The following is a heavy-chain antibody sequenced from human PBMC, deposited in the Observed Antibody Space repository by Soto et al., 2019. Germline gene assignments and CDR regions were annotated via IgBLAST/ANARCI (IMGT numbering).Heavy chain of an antibody. CDR3: AKEPVATIKGGYYYYYYGMDV. CDR2: ISYDGSNK. Sequence: GGSLRLSCAASGFTFSSYGMHWVRQAPGKGLEWVAVISYDGSNKYYADSVKGRFTISRDNSKNTLYLQMNSLRAEDTAVYYCAKEPVATIKGGYYYYYYGMDVWGQGTTVTVSS. D-gene: IGHD5-12*01. CDR1: GFTFSSYG. J-gene: IGHJ6*02. V-gene: IGHV3-30*18.